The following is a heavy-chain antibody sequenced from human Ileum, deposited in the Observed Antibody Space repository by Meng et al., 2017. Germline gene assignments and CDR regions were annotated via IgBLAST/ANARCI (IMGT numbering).Heavy chain of an antibody. D-gene: IGHD3-22*01. CDR3: ATSNDRDVYYLGY. CDR1: GTW. CDR2: IFQSGRT. J-gene: IGHJ4*02. V-gene: IGHV4-4*02. Sequence: VQLEESGPRLGTPSGTLALTCAVSGTWWSWVRQPPGKGLEWIGEIFQSGRTNYNPSLKSRVTISIDKSKSQISLQLSAVTAADTAVYSCATSNDRDVYYLGYWGQGTLVTVSS.